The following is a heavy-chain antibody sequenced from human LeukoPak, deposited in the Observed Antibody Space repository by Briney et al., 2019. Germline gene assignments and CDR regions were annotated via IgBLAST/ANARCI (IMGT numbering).Heavy chain of an antibody. CDR2: ISSSSSYI. CDR1: GFTFSSYS. V-gene: IGHV3-21*01. CDR3: ARVPSIAVAGAFDI. J-gene: IGHJ3*02. D-gene: IGHD6-19*01. Sequence: GGSLRLSCAASGFTFSSYSMNWVRQAPGKGLEWVSSISSSSSYIYYADSVKGRFTISRDNAKNPLYLQMNSLRAEDTAVYYCARVPSIAVAGAFDIWGQGTMVTVSS.